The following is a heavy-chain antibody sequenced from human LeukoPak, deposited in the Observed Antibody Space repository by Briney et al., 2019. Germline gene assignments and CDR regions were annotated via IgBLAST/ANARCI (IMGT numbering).Heavy chain of an antibody. CDR3: ARGEDFERYYLAY. Sequence: PSETLSLTCTVSGGSINSYYWNWIRQPPGKGLEWIGYIYYSGSTNYNPSLKSRLTISVDTSKNQFSLKLTSVTAADTAVYFCARGEDFERYYLAYWGQGTLVTVSS. CDR2: IYYSGST. CDR1: GGSINSYY. V-gene: IGHV4-59*01. D-gene: IGHD3-9*01. J-gene: IGHJ4*02.